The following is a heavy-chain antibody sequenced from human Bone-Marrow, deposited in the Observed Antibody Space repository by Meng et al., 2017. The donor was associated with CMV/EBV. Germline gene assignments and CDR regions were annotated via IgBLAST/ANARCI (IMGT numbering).Heavy chain of an antibody. Sequence: SETLSLTCAVYGGSFRGYYWSWIRQPPGKGLEWIGEINHSGSTNYNPSLKSRVTISVDTSKNQFSLKLSSVTAADTAVYYCAREGRYYDFWSGYYKGTYYYYYGMDVWGQGTTVTVSS. CDR3: AREGRYYDFWSGYYKGTYYYYYGMDV. D-gene: IGHD3-3*01. V-gene: IGHV4-34*01. CDR1: GGSFRGYY. CDR2: INHSGST. J-gene: IGHJ6*02.